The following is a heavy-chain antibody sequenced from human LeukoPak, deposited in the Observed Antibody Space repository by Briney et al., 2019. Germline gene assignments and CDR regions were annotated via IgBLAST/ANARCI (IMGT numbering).Heavy chain of an antibody. J-gene: IGHJ6*02. CDR3: ARDVGRLLWFGELLHYYYYYGMDV. CDR2: IIPIFGTA. V-gene: IGHV1-69*13. CDR1: GGTFSSYA. Sequence: SVKVSCRASGGTFSSYAISWMRQAPGQGLEWMGGIIPIFGTANYAQKFQGRVTITADESTSTAYMELSSLRSEDTAVYYCARDVGRLLWFGELLHYYYYYGMDVWGQGTTVTVSS. D-gene: IGHD3-10*01.